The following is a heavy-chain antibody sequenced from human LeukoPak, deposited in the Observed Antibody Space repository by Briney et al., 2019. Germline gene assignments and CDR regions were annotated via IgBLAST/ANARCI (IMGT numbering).Heavy chain of an antibody. D-gene: IGHD6-6*01. CDR2: IYYSGST. CDR3: AIDEYSSSSGWFDP. CDR1: GGSISSSSYY. V-gene: IGHV4-39*01. J-gene: IGHJ5*02. Sequence: SETLSLTCTVSGGSISSSSYYWGRIRQPPGKGLEWIGSIYYSGSTYYNPSLKSRVTISVDTSKNQFSLKLSSVTAADTAVYYCAIDEYSSSSGWFDPWGQGTLVTVSS.